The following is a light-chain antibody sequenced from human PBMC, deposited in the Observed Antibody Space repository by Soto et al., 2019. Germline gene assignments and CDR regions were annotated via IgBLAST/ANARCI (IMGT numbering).Light chain of an antibody. CDR2: DAS. CDR1: QSVSSY. Sequence: EIVSTQSPATLSLSPGERATLSCRASQSVSSYLAWYQQKPGQAPRLLIYDASNRATGIPARFSGSGSGTDFTLTISSLQPEDFAVYYCRQRSSWPPITFGQGTRVEIK. CDR3: RQRSSWPPIT. J-gene: IGKJ5*01. V-gene: IGKV3-11*01.